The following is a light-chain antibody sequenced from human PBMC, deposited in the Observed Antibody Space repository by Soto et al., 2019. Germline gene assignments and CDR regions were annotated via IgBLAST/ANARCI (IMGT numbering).Light chain of an antibody. Sequence: DIQMTQSPSTLSASVGDGVTITCRASQSIGSGLAWYQQKPGKAPKLLIYKATNLQTGVPSRFSVSGSGTDFSLTISSLQPVDSATYYCQQYTDFQYTFGQGTKVDIK. CDR1: QSIGSG. V-gene: IGKV1-5*03. CDR2: KAT. CDR3: QQYTDFQYT. J-gene: IGKJ2*01.